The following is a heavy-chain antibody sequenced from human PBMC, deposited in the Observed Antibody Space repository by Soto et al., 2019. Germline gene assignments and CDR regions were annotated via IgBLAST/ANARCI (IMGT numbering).Heavy chain of an antibody. CDR3: AKDQGIAASHGID. CDR1: GFTFNNYG. Sequence: SGGGVVQPGTSLRLSCAASGFTFNNYGMHWVRQAPGTGLEWVAAISNDGSDKYYADSVKGRLTISRDNSKNTLYLQMDSLRAEDTAVYYCAKDQGIAASHGIDWGQGTMVTVSS. D-gene: IGHD6-13*01. CDR2: ISNDGSDK. V-gene: IGHV3-30*18. J-gene: IGHJ3*01.